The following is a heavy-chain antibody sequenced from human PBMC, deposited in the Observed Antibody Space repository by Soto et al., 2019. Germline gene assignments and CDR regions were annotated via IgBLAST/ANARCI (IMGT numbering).Heavy chain of an antibody. D-gene: IGHD2-15*01. CDR1: GYTFTSYA. Sequence: QVQLVQSGAEVKKPGASVKVSCKASGYTFTSYAMHWVRQAPGQRLEWMGWINAGNGNTKYSQKFQGRVTITRDTTASTAYMELSSVRSEDTAVYYYARDLAGWPGYWSQGTLVTVSS. V-gene: IGHV1-3*01. CDR3: ARDLAGWPGY. J-gene: IGHJ4*02. CDR2: INAGNGNT.